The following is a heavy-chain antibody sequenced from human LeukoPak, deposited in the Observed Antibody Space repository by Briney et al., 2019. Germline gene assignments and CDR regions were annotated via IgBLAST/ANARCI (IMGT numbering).Heavy chain of an antibody. D-gene: IGHD3-10*01. CDR2: IYTSGST. V-gene: IGHV4-4*07. CDR3: ARGVLLWFGELIDAFDI. Sequence: PSETLSLTCTVSGGSISSYYWSWIRQPAGKGLEWIGRIYTSGSTNYNPSLKSRVTMSVDTSKNQFSLKLSSVTAADTAVYYCARGVLLWFGELIDAFDIWGQGTMVTVSS. J-gene: IGHJ3*02. CDR1: GGSISSYY.